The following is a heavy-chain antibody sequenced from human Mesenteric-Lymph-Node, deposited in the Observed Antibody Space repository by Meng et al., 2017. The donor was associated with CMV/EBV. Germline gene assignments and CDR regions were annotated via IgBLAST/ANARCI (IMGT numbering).Heavy chain of an antibody. CDR2: IYYSEST. Sequence: SVSRSSYSWVWIRQPPGKGLEWIGSIYYSESTYYNPSLKSRVTISVDASKNQFSLKLSSVTAADTAVYYCVRREGVNPYYYHGLDVWGQGTTVTVS. CDR1: SVSRSSYS. D-gene: IGHD1-14*01. J-gene: IGHJ6*02. CDR3: VRREGVNPYYYHGLDV. V-gene: IGHV4-39*01.